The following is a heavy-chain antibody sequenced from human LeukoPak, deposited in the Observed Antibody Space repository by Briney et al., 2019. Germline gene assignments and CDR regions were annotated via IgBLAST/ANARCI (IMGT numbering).Heavy chain of an antibody. CDR2: IIPIFGTA. V-gene: IGHV1-69*05. CDR3: ARGVVVVAATPGNYYYYYMDV. J-gene: IGHJ6*03. Sequence: SVTVSCKASGGTFSSYAISWVRQAPGQGLEWMGGIIPIFGTANYAQKFQGRVTITTDESTSTAYMELSSLRSEDTAVYYCARGVVVVAATPGNYYYYYMDVWGKGTTVTVSS. CDR1: GGTFSSYA. D-gene: IGHD2-15*01.